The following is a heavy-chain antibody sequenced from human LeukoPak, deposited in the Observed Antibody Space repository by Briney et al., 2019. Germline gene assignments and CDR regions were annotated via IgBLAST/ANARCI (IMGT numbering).Heavy chain of an antibody. CDR3: ARLTYGDYAWFDP. Sequence: SETLSLTCAVSGYSISSGYYWGWIRQPPGKGLEWIGSIYHSGSTYYNPSLKSRVTISVDTSKNQFSLKLSSVTAADTAVYYCARLTYGDYAWFDPWGQGTLVTVSS. CDR2: IYHSGST. D-gene: IGHD4-17*01. CDR1: GYSISSGYY. V-gene: IGHV4-38-2*01. J-gene: IGHJ5*02.